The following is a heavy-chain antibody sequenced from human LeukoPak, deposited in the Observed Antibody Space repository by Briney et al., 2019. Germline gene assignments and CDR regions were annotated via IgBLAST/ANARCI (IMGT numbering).Heavy chain of an antibody. CDR3: ARSRGRKVTPFDY. V-gene: IGHV4-4*09. J-gene: IGHJ4*02. CDR1: GGSISTYY. D-gene: IGHD3-10*01. CDR2: IYTSGST. Sequence: SETLSLTCTVSGGSISTYYWSWIRQPPGKGLDWIGYIYTSGSTDYNPSLKSRVTIPLDTSNNQFTLNLNSVTAADTAVYYCARSRGRKVTPFDYWGQGILVTVSS.